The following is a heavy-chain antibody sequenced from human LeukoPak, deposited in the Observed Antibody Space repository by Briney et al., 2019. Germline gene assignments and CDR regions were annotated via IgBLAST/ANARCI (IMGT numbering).Heavy chain of an antibody. CDR1: GYTFTSYG. CDR2: ISAHNGNT. CDR3: ARLVTADQFDY. J-gene: IGHJ4*02. D-gene: IGHD2-21*02. Sequence: ASVKVSCKASGYTFTSYGISCVRQAPGQGLEWMGWISAHNGNTNYAQKLQDRVTMTTDTSTSTAYMELRSLRSDDTAVYYCARLVTADQFDYWGQGTLVTVSS. V-gene: IGHV1-18*01.